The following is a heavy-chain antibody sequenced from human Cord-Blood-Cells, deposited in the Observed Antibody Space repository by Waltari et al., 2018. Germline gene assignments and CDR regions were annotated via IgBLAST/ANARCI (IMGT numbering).Heavy chain of an antibody. D-gene: IGHD3-22*01. CDR2: IYYSGST. Sequence: QVQLQESGPGLVKPSETLSLTCTVSGGSISSYYWSWIRQPPGKGLEWIGYIYYSGSTNYNPSRKSRVTISVDTSKNQFSLKLSSVTAADTAVYYCARGPDYYDSSGYVDYWGQGTLVTVSS. V-gene: IGHV4-59*01. CDR3: ARGPDYYDSSGYVDY. J-gene: IGHJ4*02. CDR1: GGSISSYY.